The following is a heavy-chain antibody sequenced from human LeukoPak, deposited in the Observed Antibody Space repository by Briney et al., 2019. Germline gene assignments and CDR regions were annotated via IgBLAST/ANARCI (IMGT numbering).Heavy chain of an antibody. Sequence: PSETLSLTCTVPGYSISSGYYWGWIRQPPGKGLEWIGSIYTSGSTNYNPSLKSRVTISVDTSKNQFSLKLSSVTAADTAVYYCARDTQRDWFDPWGQGTLVTVSS. V-gene: IGHV4-38-2*02. CDR3: ARDTQRDWFDP. CDR1: GYSISSGYY. CDR2: IYTSGST. J-gene: IGHJ5*02.